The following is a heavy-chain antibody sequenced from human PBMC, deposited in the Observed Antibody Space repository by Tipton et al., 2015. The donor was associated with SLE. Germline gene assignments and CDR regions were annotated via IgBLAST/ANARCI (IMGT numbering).Heavy chain of an antibody. CDR2: ISYSGNT. V-gene: IGHV4-39*07. Sequence: TLSLTCTVSGGSISRSNYYWGWIRRPPGRGLEWIGTISYSGNTYYNPSPKSRLTISVDTSKNQFSLKLSSVTAADTAVYYCAAGTIVGHRGFDYWGQGTLVTVSS. CDR3: AAGTIVGHRGFDY. CDR1: GGSISRSNYY. J-gene: IGHJ4*02. D-gene: IGHD1-26*01.